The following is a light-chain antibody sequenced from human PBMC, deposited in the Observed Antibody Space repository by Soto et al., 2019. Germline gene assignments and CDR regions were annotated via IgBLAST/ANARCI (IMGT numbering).Light chain of an antibody. CDR2: NTS. V-gene: IGLV7-46*01. CDR3: LLSYSGARV. CDR1: PGAVTSGHY. J-gene: IGLJ3*02. Sequence: QSVVTHGRSLTASPGGTGSLTCGSTPGAVTSGHYPYWFQQKPGQAPRTLVYNTSDKHSWAPARFSGSLLGGKAALTLSGAQPEDEAEYYCLLSYSGARVFGGGTKVTVL.